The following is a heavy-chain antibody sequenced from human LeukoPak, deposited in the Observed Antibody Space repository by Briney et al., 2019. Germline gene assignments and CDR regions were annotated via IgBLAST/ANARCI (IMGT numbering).Heavy chain of an antibody. D-gene: IGHD1-26*01. CDR3: GRDRSGGYSVDY. CDR2: MYHSGSA. J-gene: IGHJ4*02. CDR1: GYSIRSGYY. Sequence: PSETLSLTCAVSGYSIRSGYYWGWTRQPPGKGLEWIASMYHSGSAYYNPTLQSRVSLSADTSKNQFSLKMSSVTAAGTAVYYCGRDRSGGYSVDYWGQGTLVTVS. V-gene: IGHV4-38-2*02.